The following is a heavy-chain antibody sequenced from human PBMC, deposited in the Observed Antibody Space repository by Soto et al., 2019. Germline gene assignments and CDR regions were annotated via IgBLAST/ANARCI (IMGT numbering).Heavy chain of an antibody. Sequence: ASVKVSCKASCYTFTSYGISWVRQAPGQGLEWMGWISAYNGNTTYAQKLQGRVTMTTDTSTSTAYMELRSLRSDDKAVYYCARDVESGYSYGYGYFDYWGQGTLVTVSS. CDR1: CYTFTSYG. J-gene: IGHJ4*02. D-gene: IGHD5-18*01. CDR3: ARDVESGYSYGYGYFDY. CDR2: ISAYNGNT. V-gene: IGHV1-18*01.